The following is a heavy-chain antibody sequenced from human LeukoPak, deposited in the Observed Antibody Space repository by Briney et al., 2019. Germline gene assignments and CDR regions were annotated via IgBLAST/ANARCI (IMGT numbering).Heavy chain of an antibody. J-gene: IGHJ3*01. CDR2: IYHSGST. CDR1: GGSISSGNW. CDR3: ARNWDF. V-gene: IGHV4-4*02. D-gene: IGHD1-26*01. Sequence: SETLSLTRAVSGGSISSGNWWSWVRQPPGKGLEWIGEIYHSGSTNYNPSLKSRLTISVDKSKNQFSLKLTSVTAADTAVYYCARNWDFWGQGTMVTVSS.